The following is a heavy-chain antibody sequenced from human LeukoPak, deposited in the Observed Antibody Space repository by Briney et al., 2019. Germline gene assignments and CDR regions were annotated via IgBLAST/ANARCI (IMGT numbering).Heavy chain of an antibody. J-gene: IGHJ4*02. CDR1: GYTFTSYY. CDR3: ARDERSLAAGTAPES. D-gene: IGHD6-13*01. V-gene: IGHV1-46*01. CDR2: INPSGGST. Sequence: GASVKVSCKASGYTFTSYYMHWVRQAPGQGLEWMGIINPSGGSTSYAQKFQGRVTMTRDTSTSTVYMELSSLRSEDTAVYYCARDERSLAAGTAPESWGQGTLVTVSS.